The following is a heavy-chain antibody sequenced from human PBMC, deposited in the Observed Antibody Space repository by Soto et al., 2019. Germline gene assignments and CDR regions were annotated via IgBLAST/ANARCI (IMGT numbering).Heavy chain of an antibody. V-gene: IGHV3-23*01. Sequence: GGSLRLSCAVSGFTFSGYAVIWVRQAPGKELEWVSGISRDGDATYYADSVKGRFTISRDNSKNTLFLQMNSLRVEDTAVYYCAKEVAVAGDLDYWGHGTLVTVSS. D-gene: IGHD6-19*01. J-gene: IGHJ4*01. CDR2: ISRDGDAT. CDR3: AKEVAVAGDLDY. CDR1: GFTFSGYA.